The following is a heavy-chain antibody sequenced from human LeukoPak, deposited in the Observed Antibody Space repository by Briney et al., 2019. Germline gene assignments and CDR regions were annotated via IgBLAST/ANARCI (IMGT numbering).Heavy chain of an antibody. CDR2: IYYSGST. V-gene: IGHV4-59*08. D-gene: IGHD5-12*01. J-gene: IGHJ6*03. CDR3: ARRATIPLSTRYYYYCYMDV. CDR1: GGSLTNYY. Sequence: SETLSLTCTVSGGSLTNYYWTWIRQPPGKGLEWIGYIYYSGSTNYNPSLKSRVTISVDRSENQFSLQLSSVTAADTAVYYCARRATIPLSTRYYYYCYMDVWGKGTTVTISS.